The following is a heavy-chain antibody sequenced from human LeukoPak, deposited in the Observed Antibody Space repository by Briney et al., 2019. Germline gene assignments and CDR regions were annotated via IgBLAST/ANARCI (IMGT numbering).Heavy chain of an antibody. CDR3: ATPGRGYDFWGGYLDFDY. CDR2: IYYSGST. CDR1: GGSISSSSYY. J-gene: IGHJ4*02. V-gene: IGHV4-39*01. D-gene: IGHD3-3*01. Sequence: SETLSLTCTVSGGSISSSSYYWGWIRQPPGKGLEWIGSIYYSGSTYYNPSLKSRVTISVDTSKNQFSLKLSSVTAADTAVYYCATPGRGYDFWGGYLDFDYWGQGTLVTVSS.